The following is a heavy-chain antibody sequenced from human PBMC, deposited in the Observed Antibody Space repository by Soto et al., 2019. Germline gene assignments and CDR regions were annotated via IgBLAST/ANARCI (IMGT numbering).Heavy chain of an antibody. J-gene: IGHJ4*02. CDR3: ARGHYSSGWPIDH. CDR1: GDSFSDYY. D-gene: IGHD6-19*01. V-gene: IGHV4-59*01. Sequence: QVQLQESGPGLVKPSETLTLTCTVSGDSFSDYYWNWIRQVPGKGLEWIGSVFHSATTSYNPSLKTRVAISDDTSKKQFSLRLTSVSAADTAIYYCARGHYSSGWPIDHWGQGILVTVSS. CDR2: VFHSATT.